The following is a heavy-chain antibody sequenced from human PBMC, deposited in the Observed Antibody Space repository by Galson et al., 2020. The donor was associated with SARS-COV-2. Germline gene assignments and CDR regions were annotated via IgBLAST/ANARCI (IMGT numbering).Heavy chain of an antibody. CDR1: GYTFTGYY. CDR3: ARDLDTAMDNCFDC. CDR2: INPNSGGT. V-gene: IGHV1-2*04. J-gene: IGHJ5*01. Sequence: ASVKVSCKASGYTFTGYYMHWVRQAPGQGLEWMGWINPNSGGTNYAQKFQGWVTMTRDTSISTAYMELSRLRSDDTAVYYCARDLDTAMDNCFDCWGHGTLVTVSS. D-gene: IGHD5-18*01.